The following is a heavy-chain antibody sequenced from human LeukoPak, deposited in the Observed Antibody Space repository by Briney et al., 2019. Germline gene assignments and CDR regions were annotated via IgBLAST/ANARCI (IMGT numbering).Heavy chain of an antibody. J-gene: IGHJ6*02. Sequence: GRSLRLSCVASGFTFSSHGMLWVRQAPGKGLEWVAVIWYDGTDKYYADSVKGRFTISRDNSKNTLYLEMNTLRAEDTAVYYCARALYSGRWYGMDVWGQGTTVTVSS. D-gene: IGHD6-13*01. V-gene: IGHV3-33*01. CDR3: ARALYSGRWYGMDV. CDR1: GFTFSSHG. CDR2: IWYDGTDK.